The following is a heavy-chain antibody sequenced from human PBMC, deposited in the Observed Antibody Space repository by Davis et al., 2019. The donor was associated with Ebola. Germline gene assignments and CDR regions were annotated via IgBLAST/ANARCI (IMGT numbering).Heavy chain of an antibody. Sequence: GSLRLSCTVSGGSISSSSYYWSWIRQPPGKGLEWIGEINHSGSTNYNPSLKSRVTISVDTSKNQFSLKLSSVTAADTAVYYCARGSLSSSWYYWGQGTLVTVSS. J-gene: IGHJ4*02. V-gene: IGHV4-39*07. D-gene: IGHD6-13*01. CDR3: ARGSLSSSWYY. CDR2: INHSGST. CDR1: GGSISSSSYY.